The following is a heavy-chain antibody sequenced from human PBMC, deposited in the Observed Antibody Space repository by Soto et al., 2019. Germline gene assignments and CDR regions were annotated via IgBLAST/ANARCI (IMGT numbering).Heavy chain of an antibody. CDR3: ARHTRTEITMIRPPARYYFDY. V-gene: IGHV4-39*01. D-gene: IGHD3-22*01. CDR2: IYYSGST. J-gene: IGHJ4*02. CDR1: GGSISSSSYY. Sequence: KASETLSLTCTVSGGSISSSSYYWGWIRQPPGKGLEWIGSIYYSGSTYYNPSLKSRLTISVDTSKNQFSLKLSSVTAADTAVYYCARHTRTEITMIRPPARYYFDYWGQGTLVTVSS.